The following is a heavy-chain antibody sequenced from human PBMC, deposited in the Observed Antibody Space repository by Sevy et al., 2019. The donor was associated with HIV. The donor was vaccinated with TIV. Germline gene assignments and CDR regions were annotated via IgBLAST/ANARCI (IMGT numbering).Heavy chain of an antibody. Sequence: SETLSLTCTVSGGSMNIYYWSWIRQPPGKGLEWIGFFYYSGTTNYNPSLQSRLTLSIDTSKNQFSLKLSSVTAADTAVYYCARVGFNWNDVDYWGQGTLVTVSS. CDR2: FYYSGTT. CDR3: ARVGFNWNDVDY. V-gene: IGHV4-59*01. D-gene: IGHD1-20*01. J-gene: IGHJ4*02. CDR1: GGSMNIYY.